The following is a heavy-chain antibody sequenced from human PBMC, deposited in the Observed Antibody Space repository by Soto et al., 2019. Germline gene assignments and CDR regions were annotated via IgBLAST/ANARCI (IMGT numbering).Heavy chain of an antibody. Sequence: ASVKVSCKASGYTFTGYYMHWVRQAPGQGLEWMGWINPNSGGTNYAQKFQGWVTMTRDTSISTAYMELSRLRSDDTAVYYCAKDGSNTPTMNLASSPTPGYYYGMDVLGHGTTVTVS. CDR3: AKDGSNTPTMNLASSPTPGYYYGMDV. CDR1: GYTFTGYY. CDR2: INPNSGGT. J-gene: IGHJ6*02. D-gene: IGHD2-15*01. V-gene: IGHV1-2*04.